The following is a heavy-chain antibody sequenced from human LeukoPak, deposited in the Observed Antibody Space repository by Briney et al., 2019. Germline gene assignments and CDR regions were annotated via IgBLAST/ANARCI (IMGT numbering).Heavy chain of an antibody. CDR2: INPNSGGT. CDR3: ARVALGSSGYSHRYFDY. V-gene: IGHV1-2*02. J-gene: IGHJ4*02. D-gene: IGHD3-22*01. CDR1: GYTFTGYY. Sequence: ASVKVSCKASGYTFTGYYMHWVRQAPGQGLEWMGWINPNSGGTNYAQKFQGRVTMTRATSINTAYMELSRLRAGDTAVYYCARVALGSSGYSHRYFDYWGQGTLVTVSS.